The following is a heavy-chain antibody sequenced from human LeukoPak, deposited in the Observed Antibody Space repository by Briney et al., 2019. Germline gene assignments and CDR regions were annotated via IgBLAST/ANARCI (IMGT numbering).Heavy chain of an antibody. CDR2: IIHSGRT. Sequence: KSSETLSLTCAVYGGSFSNYYLTWIRQSPGKGLEWIGEIIHSGRTNYNPSLKSRVTISVDTSKNRFSLNLTNVTAADTAIYYCARGVLVMVYAAIDFWGQGTPVTVSS. J-gene: IGHJ4*02. CDR1: GGSFSNYY. D-gene: IGHD2-8*01. CDR3: ARGVLVMVYAAIDF. V-gene: IGHV4-34*01.